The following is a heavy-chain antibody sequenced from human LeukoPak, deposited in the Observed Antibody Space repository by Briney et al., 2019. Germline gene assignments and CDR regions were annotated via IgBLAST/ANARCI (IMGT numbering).Heavy chain of an antibody. CDR1: EFIFSDAW. D-gene: IGHD1-26*01. CDR3: ATEYYGSYNF. J-gene: IGHJ4*02. CDR2: IKSKAAGGTT. V-gene: IGHV3-15*01. Sequence: GGSLRLSCAASEFIFSDAWMSWVRQAPGKGLEWVGHIKSKAAGGTTDYAAAVKGRFSILRDDSENTLFLQMSSLKAEDTAVYYCATEYYGSYNFWGQGSLVTVSS.